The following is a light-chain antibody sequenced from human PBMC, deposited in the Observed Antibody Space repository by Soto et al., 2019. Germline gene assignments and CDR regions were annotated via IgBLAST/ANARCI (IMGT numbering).Light chain of an antibody. CDR3: ATWDDSLNPAV. J-gene: IGLJ1*01. CDR1: NSNIGGNT. CDR2: SND. Sequence: QSVLTQPPSASGTPGQRVTISCSGSNSNIGGNTVNWYQQLPGAAPKLLMYSNDQRPSGVPDRFSGSKFGTTASLAISGLQSEDEADYRCATWDDSLNPAVFGAGTKVTVL. V-gene: IGLV1-44*01.